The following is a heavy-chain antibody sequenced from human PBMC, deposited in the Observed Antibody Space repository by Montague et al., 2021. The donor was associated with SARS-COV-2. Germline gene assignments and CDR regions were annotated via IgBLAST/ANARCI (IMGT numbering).Heavy chain of an antibody. CDR2: ISYSATS. CDR3: ARLGITLGRVIVIRYYFDC. Sequence: SETLSLTCAFSGASRSTKNYYWGWIRQPPGKGLEWIGSISYSATSYPNPSLKSRVTMSLDTSSNQLSLNLCSVTVADTAVFYCARLGITLGRVIVIRYYFDCWGQGTLVTVSS. V-gene: IGHV4-39*01. J-gene: IGHJ4*02. CDR1: GASRSTKNYY. D-gene: IGHD3-16*02.